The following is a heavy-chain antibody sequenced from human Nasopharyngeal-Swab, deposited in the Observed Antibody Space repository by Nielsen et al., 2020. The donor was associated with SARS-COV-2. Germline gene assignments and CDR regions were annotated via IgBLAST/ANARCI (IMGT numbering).Heavy chain of an antibody. D-gene: IGHD3-22*01. CDR2: IYAGGST. Sequence: GESLKISCAASGFSFSFYWMSWVRQAPGKGLEWVSSIYAGGSTYYADSVKGRFTISRDNSKNTLYLQMNSLRAEDTAVYYCARGDDSSGYPYSHDYWGQGTLVTVSS. CDR3: ARGDDSSGYPYSHDY. J-gene: IGHJ4*02. V-gene: IGHV3-66*01. CDR1: GFSFSFYW.